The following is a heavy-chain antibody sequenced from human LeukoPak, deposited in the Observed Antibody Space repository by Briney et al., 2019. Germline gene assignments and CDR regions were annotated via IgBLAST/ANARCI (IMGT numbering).Heavy chain of an antibody. J-gene: IGHJ4*02. V-gene: IGHV3-21*03. CDR3: ARDCWDYGSGSYCGIDY. D-gene: IGHD3-10*01. CDR2: ITSSSNYI. CDR1: GFTFSSYN. Sequence: SGGSLRLSCAASGFTFSSYNMNWVRQAPGKGLEWVSSITSSSNYIYYADSVKGRFTISRDNAKNSLYLQMSSLRAEDTTVYYCARDCWDYGSGSYCGIDYWGQGTLVTVSS.